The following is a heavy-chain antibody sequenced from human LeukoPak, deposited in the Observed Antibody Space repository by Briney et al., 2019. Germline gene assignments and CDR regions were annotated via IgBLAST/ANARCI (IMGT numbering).Heavy chain of an antibody. D-gene: IGHD6-13*01. CDR1: GFTFSSYA. J-gene: IGHJ4*02. CDR2: ISGSGGST. V-gene: IGHV3-23*01. Sequence: VQPGGSLRLSCAASGFTFSSYAMSWVRQAPGKGLEWVSAISGSGGSTYYADSVKGRFTISRDNSKNSLFLQMNSVTTEDTALYYCIKDAAYSSSWFGYFDYWGQGTLVTVSS. CDR3: IKDAAYSSSWFGYFDY.